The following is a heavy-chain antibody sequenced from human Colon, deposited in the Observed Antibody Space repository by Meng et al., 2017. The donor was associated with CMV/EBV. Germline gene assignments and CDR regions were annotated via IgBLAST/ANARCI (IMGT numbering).Heavy chain of an antibody. V-gene: IGHV4-61*01. J-gene: IGHJ4*02. CDR2: VYYIGST. D-gene: IGHD6-13*01. CDR3: AREHSTFDF. CDR1: GGSVRSSSHY. Sequence: GSLRLSCTVSGGSVRSSSHYWTWIRQPPGKELEWIGYVYYIGSTNYNPSLKSRVSISIDTSKNQFSLKLYSVTAADTAVYYCAREHSTFDFWGQGTLVTVSS.